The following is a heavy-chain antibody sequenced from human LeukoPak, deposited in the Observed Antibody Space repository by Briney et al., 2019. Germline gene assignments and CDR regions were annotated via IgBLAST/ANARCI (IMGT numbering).Heavy chain of an antibody. J-gene: IGHJ6*03. Sequence: SETLSLTYTVSGGSISSSSYYWGWIRQPPGKGLEWIGSIYYSGSTYYNPSLKSRVTMSVDTSKNQFSLKLSSVTAADTAVYYCARHPRYCSSTSCYTGYYYYYYMDVWGKGTTVTVSS. CDR2: IYYSGST. D-gene: IGHD2-2*02. V-gene: IGHV4-39*01. CDR1: GGSISSSSYY. CDR3: ARHPRYCSSTSCYTGYYYYYYMDV.